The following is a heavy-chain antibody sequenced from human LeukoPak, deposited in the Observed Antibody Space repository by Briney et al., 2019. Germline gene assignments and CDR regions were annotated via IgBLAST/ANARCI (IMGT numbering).Heavy chain of an antibody. D-gene: IGHD3-22*01. CDR3: ARVAADDYYDSSGYIREYFQH. Sequence: SQTLSLTCTVSGGSISSGSYYWSWIRQPAGKGLEWIGRIYTSGSTNYNPSLKSRVTISVDTSKNQFSLKLSSVTAADTAVYYCARVAADDYYDSSGYIREYFQHWGQGTLVTVSS. J-gene: IGHJ1*01. V-gene: IGHV4-61*02. CDR2: IYTSGST. CDR1: GGSISSGSYY.